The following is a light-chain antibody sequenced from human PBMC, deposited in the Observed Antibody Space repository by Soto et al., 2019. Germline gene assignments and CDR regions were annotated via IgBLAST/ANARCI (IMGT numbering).Light chain of an antibody. CDR3: SSCTTSSTLVV. Sequence: QSALTQPASVSGSPGQSIAISCTGTSSDVGGYNYVYWYQHHPGKAPKLMIYDVSYRPSGVSNRFSGSKSGNTASLTISGLQAEDEADYYCSSCTTSSTLVVFGGGTKLTVL. CDR2: DVS. CDR1: SSDVGGYNY. V-gene: IGLV2-14*03. J-gene: IGLJ2*01.